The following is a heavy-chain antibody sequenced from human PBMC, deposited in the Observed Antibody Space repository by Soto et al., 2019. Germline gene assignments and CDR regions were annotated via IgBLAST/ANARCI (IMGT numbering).Heavy chain of an antibody. D-gene: IGHD1-26*01. CDR1: GFTLGDYT. V-gene: IGHV3-49*03. CDR3: SGAESPDTAYFSLY. Sequence: PGGSLRLSCTVSGFTLGDYTLSWFRQAPGRGLEWLGFMRGSTYGATREYAASVEGRFTISRDVSRSLVYLQMSSLNIEDSAVYYCSGAESPDTAYFSLYWGQGTPVTVSS. CDR2: MRGSTYGATR. J-gene: IGHJ4*02.